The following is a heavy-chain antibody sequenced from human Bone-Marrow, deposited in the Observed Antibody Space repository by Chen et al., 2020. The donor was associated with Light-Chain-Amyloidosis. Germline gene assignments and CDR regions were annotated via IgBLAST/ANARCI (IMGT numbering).Heavy chain of an antibody. CDR1: GGSFSGYY. Sequence: VQLQLWGAGLLKTSETLSLTCAVYGGSFSGYYWSWIRQPPGKGLEWIGEINHSGSTNYNPSLKSRVTISVDTSKNQFSLKLSAVTAADTAVYYCARGGSTTGTYYYYMDVWGKGTTVTVSS. CDR2: INHSGST. J-gene: IGHJ6*03. D-gene: IGHD1-1*01. CDR3: ARGGSTTGTYYYYMDV. V-gene: IGHV4-34*01.